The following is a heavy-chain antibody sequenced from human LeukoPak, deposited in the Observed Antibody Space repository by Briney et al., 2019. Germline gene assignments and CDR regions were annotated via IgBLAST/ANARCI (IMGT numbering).Heavy chain of an antibody. Sequence: GGSLRLSCTASGFTFSNYNMNWVRQAPGKGLEWVSYISSSSSTIYYADSVKGRFTISRDNAKNSLYLQMNGLRLEDMALYYCAKSSSPMVVVVISDSYFDLWGRGTLVTVSS. CDR2: ISSSSSTI. J-gene: IGHJ2*01. V-gene: IGHV3-48*04. D-gene: IGHD3-22*01. CDR3: AKSSSPMVVVVISDSYFDL. CDR1: GFTFSNYN.